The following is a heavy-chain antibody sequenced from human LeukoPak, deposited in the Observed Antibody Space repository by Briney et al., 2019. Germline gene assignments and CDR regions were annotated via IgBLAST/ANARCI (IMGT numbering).Heavy chain of an antibody. CDR3: AKEYDGY. CDR1: GFTFSNFA. V-gene: IGHV3-30*04. Sequence: GGSLRLSCAASGFTFSNFAMHWVRQAPGKGLEWVAVISKDGSDKKYADSVKGRFIISRDNSKNTLYLQMNSLRAEDTAVYYCAKEYDGYWGQGTLVTVSS. CDR2: ISKDGSDK. D-gene: IGHD2-8*01. J-gene: IGHJ4*02.